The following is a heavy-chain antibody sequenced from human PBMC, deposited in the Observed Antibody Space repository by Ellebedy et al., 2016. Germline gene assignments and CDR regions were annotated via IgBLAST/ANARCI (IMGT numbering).Heavy chain of an antibody. J-gene: IGHJ4*02. CDR1: GFSFNTFF. CDR2: ASGSGDST. D-gene: IGHD4-23*01. V-gene: IGHV3-23*01. CDR3: AKSTVYGGWAENYYFDF. Sequence: GESLKISXVASGFSFNTFFMSWVRQTPGKGLEWVSAASGSGDSTYYADSVKGRFTISRDNSENALYLQLSSLRAEDTAIYYCAKSTVYGGWAENYYFDFWGQGTLVTVSS.